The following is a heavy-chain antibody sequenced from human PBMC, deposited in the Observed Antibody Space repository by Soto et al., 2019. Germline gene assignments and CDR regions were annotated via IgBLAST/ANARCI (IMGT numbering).Heavy chain of an antibody. V-gene: IGHV1-18*04. CDR3: ARVGPDTAMVTSGYGMDV. D-gene: IGHD5-18*01. CDR2: ISAYNGNT. J-gene: IGHJ6*02. CDR1: GYTFTSYG. Sequence: ASVKVSCKASGYTFTSYGISWVRQAPGQGLEWMGWISAYNGNTNYAQKLQGRVTMTTDTSTSTAYMELRSLRSDDTAVYYCARVGPDTAMVTSGYGMDVWGQGTTVTVS.